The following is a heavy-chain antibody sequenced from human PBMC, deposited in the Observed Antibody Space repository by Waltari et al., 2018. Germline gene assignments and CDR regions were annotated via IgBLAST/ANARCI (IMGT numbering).Heavy chain of an antibody. D-gene: IGHD2-21*02. CDR2: ISSSGGTR. V-gene: IGHV3-48*03. CDR3: ARVTHVVTTTQDAFDI. CDR1: GFTFRSYE. Sequence: EVQLVESGGGLVQPGGSLRLSCAASGFTFRSYEMNWVRQAPGKGLGWVSYISSSGGTRDYADCVKGRFTMSRDNAKNSLYLQMNSLGAEDTAVYYCARVTHVVTTTQDAFDIWGQGTKVTVSS. J-gene: IGHJ3*02.